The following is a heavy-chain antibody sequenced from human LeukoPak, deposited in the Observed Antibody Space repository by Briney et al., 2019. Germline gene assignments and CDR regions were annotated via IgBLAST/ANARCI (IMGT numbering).Heavy chain of an antibody. CDR3: ARDRRSPHRAYDWGHLDY. D-gene: IGHD5-12*01. J-gene: IGHJ4*01. V-gene: IGHV3-11*01. CDR1: GFSFSDSY. Sequence: GGSLRLSCAGSGFSFSDSYMTWIRQAPGKGLEWISNINSNGYTIYYADSVKGRFTISRDNAKSSLYLQMNGLRVEDTAVYYCARDRRSPHRAYDWGHLDYWGHGTLVVVSS. CDR2: INSNGYTI.